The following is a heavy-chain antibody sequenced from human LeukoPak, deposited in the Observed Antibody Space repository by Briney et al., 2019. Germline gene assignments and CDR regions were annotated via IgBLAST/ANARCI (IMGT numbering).Heavy chain of an antibody. J-gene: IGHJ4*02. V-gene: IGHV3-7*01. CDR1: GFTFSGHS. CDR3: GRVIAGAIDY. CDR2: IHLDGSER. Sequence: GGPLRLSCGASGFTFSGHSMTWVRQAPGKGLEGVANIHLDGSERCYVDFVNGRFTISRDNADNSLYLQMNSLRAEDTAVYYCGRVIAGAIDYWGQGTLVTVSS. D-gene: IGHD6-13*01.